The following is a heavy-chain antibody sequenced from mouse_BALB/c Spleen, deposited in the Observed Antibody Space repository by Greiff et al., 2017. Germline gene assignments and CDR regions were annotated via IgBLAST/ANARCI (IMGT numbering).Heavy chain of an antibody. CDR2: IYPGNSDT. CDR3: TRPNGNYYFDY. D-gene: IGHD2-1*01. Sequence: EVQLQQSGTVLARAGASVKMSCKASGYTFTRSWMHWVKQRPGQGLEWIGAIYPGNSDTSYNQKFKGKAKLTAVTSTSTAYMELSSLTNEDSAVYYCTRPNGNYYFDYWGQGTTLTVSS. CDR1: GYTFTRSW. J-gene: IGHJ2*01. V-gene: IGHV1-5*01.